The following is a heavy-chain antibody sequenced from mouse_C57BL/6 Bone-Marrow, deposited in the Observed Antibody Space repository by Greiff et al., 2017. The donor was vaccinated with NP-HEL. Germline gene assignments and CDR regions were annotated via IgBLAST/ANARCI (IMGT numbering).Heavy chain of an antibody. V-gene: IGHV5-15*01. CDR3: ARHGMVTTRDYAMDY. J-gene: IGHJ4*01. Sequence: EVKVVESGGGLVQPGGSLKLSCAASGFTFSDYGMAWVRQAPRKGPEWVAFISNLAYSIYYADTVTGRFTISRENAKNTLYLEMSSLRSEDTAMYYGARHGMVTTRDYAMDYWGQGTSVTVSS. CDR1: GFTFSDYG. D-gene: IGHD2-2*01. CDR2: ISNLAYSI.